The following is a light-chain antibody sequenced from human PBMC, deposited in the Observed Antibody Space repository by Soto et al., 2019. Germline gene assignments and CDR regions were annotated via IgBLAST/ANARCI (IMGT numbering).Light chain of an antibody. CDR3: HVWDSSNDHL. Sequence: SYELTQPPSVSVAPGGSARITCGGKNIGSKSVHWYQQKPGQAPVLVISYDSDRPSGIPERFSGSNSGNTATLTISRVEDGDEADYHCHVWDSSNDHLFGGGTKLTVL. J-gene: IGLJ2*01. V-gene: IGLV3-21*04. CDR1: NIGSKS. CDR2: YDS.